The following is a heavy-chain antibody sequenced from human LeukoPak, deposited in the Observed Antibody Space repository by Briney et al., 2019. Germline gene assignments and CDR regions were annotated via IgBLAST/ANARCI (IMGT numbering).Heavy chain of an antibody. Sequence: SETLPLTCTVSGGSVSSGNHYWNWIRQPPGKGLEWIGLIYYTGSTNYNPSLKSRVTISVETSKNQFSLKLSSVTAADTAVYYCARELSYSHAFDIWGQGTMVTVSS. CDR2: IYYTGST. V-gene: IGHV4-61*01. D-gene: IGHD2-21*01. CDR1: GGSVSSGNHY. J-gene: IGHJ3*02. CDR3: ARELSYSHAFDI.